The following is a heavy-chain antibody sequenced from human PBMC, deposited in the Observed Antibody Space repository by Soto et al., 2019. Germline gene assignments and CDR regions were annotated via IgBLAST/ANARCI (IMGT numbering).Heavy chain of an antibody. Sequence: QVQLVQSGAEVKKPGASVKVSCKASGYTFTRHGISWVRQAPGQGLEWMGWISAYNGNTNYVQKIQGRVTMTTDTSTSTAYMELRSLRSDDTDVYYCARDRAYDSSDHSLDYWGQGTLVTVSS. CDR3: ARDRAYDSSDHSLDY. V-gene: IGHV1-18*01. CDR2: ISAYNGNT. D-gene: IGHD3-22*01. J-gene: IGHJ4*02. CDR1: GYTFTRHG.